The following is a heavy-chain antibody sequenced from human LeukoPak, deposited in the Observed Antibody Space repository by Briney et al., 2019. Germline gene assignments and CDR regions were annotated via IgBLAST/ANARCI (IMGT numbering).Heavy chain of an antibody. CDR3: AKARYSSTFHDVDY. CDR1: GFTFSNYA. CDR2: ISGSGGIT. V-gene: IGHV3-23*01. D-gene: IGHD2/OR15-2a*01. J-gene: IGHJ4*02. Sequence: GGSLRLSCAASGFTFSNYAMNWVRQAPGKGLEWVSAISGSGGITYYADSVKGRFTISRDNSKNTLYLQMNSLTAEDTAAYYCAKARYSSTFHDVDYWGKGTLVTVSS.